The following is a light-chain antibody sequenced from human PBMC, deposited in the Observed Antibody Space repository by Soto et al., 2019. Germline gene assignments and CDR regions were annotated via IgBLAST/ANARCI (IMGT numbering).Light chain of an antibody. J-gene: IGKJ1*01. Sequence: EIVLTQSPGTLSVSPGERATLSCRASQSVSSNLAWYQQKPGQAPRLLIYGAYTRATGIPARFSGSGSGTDFTLTISRLQSEDFAVYYCQHYNYWPPKTFGQGTKVDI. CDR1: QSVSSN. V-gene: IGKV3-15*01. CDR3: QHYNYWPPKT. CDR2: GAY.